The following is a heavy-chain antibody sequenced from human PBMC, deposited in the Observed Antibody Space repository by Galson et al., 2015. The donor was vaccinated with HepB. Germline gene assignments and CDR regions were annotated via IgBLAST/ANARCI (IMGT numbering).Heavy chain of an antibody. CDR1: GFTFSSYS. D-gene: IGHD3-3*01. V-gene: IGHV3-21*01. CDR3: ARGGGSTTYYDFWSGYYNYGMDV. CDR2: ISSSSSYI. Sequence: SLRLSCAASGFTFSSYSMNWVRQAPGKGLEWVSSISSSSSYIYYADSVKGRFTISRDNAKNSLYLQMNSLRAEDTAVYYCARGGGSTTYYDFWSGYYNYGMDVWGQGTTVTVSS. J-gene: IGHJ6*02.